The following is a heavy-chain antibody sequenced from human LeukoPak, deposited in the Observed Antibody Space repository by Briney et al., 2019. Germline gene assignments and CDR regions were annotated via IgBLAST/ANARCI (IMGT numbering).Heavy chain of an antibody. CDR1: GGSFSGYY. CDR2: INHSGGT. J-gene: IGHJ3*02. D-gene: IGHD3-10*01. CDR3: ARGLKYKYDRDGWGAFDI. V-gene: IGHV4-34*01. Sequence: SETLSLTCAVYGGSFSGYYWSWIRQPPGKGLEWIGEINHSGGTNYNPSLKSRVTISVDTSKNQFSLKLSSVTAADTAVYYCARGLKYKYDRDGWGAFDIWGQGTMVIVSS.